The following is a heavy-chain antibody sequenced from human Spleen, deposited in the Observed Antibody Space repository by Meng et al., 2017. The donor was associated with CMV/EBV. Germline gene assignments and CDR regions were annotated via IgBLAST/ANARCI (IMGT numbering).Heavy chain of an antibody. CDR2: IYYSGST. D-gene: IGHD2-21*01. J-gene: IGHJ6*02. CDR1: GGSVSSGSYY. V-gene: IGHV4-61*01. CDR3: ARAVVRGYYYYGMDV. Sequence: SETLSLTCTVSGGSVSSGSYYWSWIRQPPGKGLEWIGYIYYSGSTNYNPSLKSRVTISVDTSKNQFSLKLSSVTAADTAVYYCARAVVRGYYYYGMDVWGQGTTVTVSS.